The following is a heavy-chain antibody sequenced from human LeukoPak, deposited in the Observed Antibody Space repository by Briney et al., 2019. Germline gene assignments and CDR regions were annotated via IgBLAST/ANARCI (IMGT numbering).Heavy chain of an antibody. CDR1: GGSISSSSYY. V-gene: IGHV4-39*01. J-gene: IGHJ4*02. CDR3: ARLPLVVITPDY. CDR2: IYYSGST. Sequence: SGTLSLTCTVSGGSISSSSYYWGWIRQPPGKGLEWIGSIYYSGSTYYNPSLKSRVTISVDTSKNQFSLKLSSVTAADTAVYYCARLPLVVITPDYWGQGTLVTVSS. D-gene: IGHD3-22*01.